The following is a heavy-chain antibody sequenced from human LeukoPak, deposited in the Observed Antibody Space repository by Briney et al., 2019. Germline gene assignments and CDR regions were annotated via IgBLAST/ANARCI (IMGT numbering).Heavy chain of an antibody. CDR3: AKDEFSYSSSWSDPYDY. V-gene: IGHV3-48*01. J-gene: IGHJ4*02. CDR1: GFTFSRHN. CDR2: ISFSSSTI. Sequence: GGSLRLSCAASGFTFSRHNMNWVRQAPGKGLEWVSYISFSSSTIYYADSVKGRFTISRDNSKNTLYLQMNSLRAEDTAVYYCAKDEFSYSSSWSDPYDYWGQGTLVTVSS. D-gene: IGHD6-13*01.